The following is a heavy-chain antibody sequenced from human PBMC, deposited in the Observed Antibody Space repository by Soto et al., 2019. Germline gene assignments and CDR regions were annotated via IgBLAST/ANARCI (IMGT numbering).Heavy chain of an antibody. D-gene: IGHD3-10*01. CDR2: IYYSGST. CDR1: GGSLSRGGYF. V-gene: IGHV4-31*03. J-gene: IGHJ5*02. CDR3: ARSVTP. Sequence: ASEALSLPCTVSGGSLSRGGYFLSWIRQHPGKGLEWIGYIYYSGSTYYNPSLKSRVTISVDTSKNQFSLKLSSVTAADTAVYYCARSVTPWGQGTLVTVSS.